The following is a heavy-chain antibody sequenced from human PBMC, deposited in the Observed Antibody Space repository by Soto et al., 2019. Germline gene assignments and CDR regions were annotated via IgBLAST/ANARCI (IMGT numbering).Heavy chain of an antibody. J-gene: IGHJ6*02. D-gene: IGHD2-2*01. CDR3: ARGARGYCSSTSCYANYYYGMDV. Sequence: PSETLSLTCTVSGGSISSYYWSWIRQPPGKGLEWIGYIYYSGSTNYNPSLKSRVTISVDTSKNQFSLKLSSVTAADTAVYYCARGARGYCSSTSCYANYYYGMDVWGQGTTVTVSS. V-gene: IGHV4-59*08. CDR2: IYYSGST. CDR1: GGSISSYY.